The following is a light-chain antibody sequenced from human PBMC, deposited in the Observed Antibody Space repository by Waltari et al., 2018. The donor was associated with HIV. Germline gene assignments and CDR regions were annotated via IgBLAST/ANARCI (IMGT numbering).Light chain of an antibody. CDR2: DDN. Sequence: QPGLIQPAPVSRSLGQSLTISSIASTADSGPLCSVSWFQHHPPTAPQLVIFDDNPRPSGVPVRFSGSKSGNTASLTISGLHVDDEDDYYCGSCVNTATLVFGGGTKVTVL. J-gene: IGLJ3*02. CDR1: TADSGPLCS. CDR3: GSCVNTATLV. V-gene: IGLV2-14*01.